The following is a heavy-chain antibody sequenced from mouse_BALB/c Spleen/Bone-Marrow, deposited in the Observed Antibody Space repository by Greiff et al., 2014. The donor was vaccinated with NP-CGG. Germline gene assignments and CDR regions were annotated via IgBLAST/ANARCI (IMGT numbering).Heavy chain of an antibody. D-gene: IGHD2-14*01. CDR2: IWSGGST. J-gene: IGHJ4*01. CDR3: ARMDRSPYAMDY. V-gene: IGHV2-2*02. Sequence: QVQLQQPGPGLVQPSQSLSITCTVSGFSLTSYGVHWVRQSPGKGLEWLGVIWSGGSTDYNAAFKSRLSISKDNSKSQVFFKMNSLQPNDTAIYYCARMDRSPYAMDYWGQGTSVTVSS. CDR1: GFSLTSYG.